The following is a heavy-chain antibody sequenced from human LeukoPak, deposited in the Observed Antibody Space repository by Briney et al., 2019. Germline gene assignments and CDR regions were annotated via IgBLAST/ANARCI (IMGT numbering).Heavy chain of an antibody. Sequence: QPGGSLRLSCAASGFTFSSHDMHWVRHTTGRGLEWVSGIGTAGDPYYLDSVKGRFTISRENAKNSLYLQMNSLRAGDTAVYYCARSRTLWGAFDIWGQGTLVTVSS. J-gene: IGHJ4*02. D-gene: IGHD2-21*01. CDR1: GFTFSSHD. V-gene: IGHV3-13*05. CDR3: ARSRTLWGAFDI. CDR2: IGTAGDP.